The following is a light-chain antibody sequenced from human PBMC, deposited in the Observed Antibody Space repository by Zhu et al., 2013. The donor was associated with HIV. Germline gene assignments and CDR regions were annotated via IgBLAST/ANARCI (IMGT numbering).Light chain of an antibody. J-gene: IGKJ1*01. CDR3: QQYSNYPRT. CDR2: AAS. Sequence: DIQMTQSPSSLSASVGDSVTITCRASQGIGTSLAWIQQKPGEAPKSLISAASNLQSGVPSKFSGGGSGTDFTLTITNLQPEDFATYYCQQYSNYPRTFGQGTKV. CDR1: QGIGTS. V-gene: IGKV1-16*02.